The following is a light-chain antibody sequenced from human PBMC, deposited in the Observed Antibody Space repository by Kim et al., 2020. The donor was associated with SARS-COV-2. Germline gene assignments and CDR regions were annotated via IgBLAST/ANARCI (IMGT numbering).Light chain of an antibody. CDR1: QSLSSN. Sequence: YQGERATLSCRASQSLSSNLAWNQQTPGQPPRLLINGASTRATGIPARFSGSGSGTEFTLTISSLQSEDFAVYYCQQYHNWPPFTFGQGTKLEI. CDR2: GAS. V-gene: IGKV3-15*01. CDR3: QQYHNWPPFT. J-gene: IGKJ2*01.